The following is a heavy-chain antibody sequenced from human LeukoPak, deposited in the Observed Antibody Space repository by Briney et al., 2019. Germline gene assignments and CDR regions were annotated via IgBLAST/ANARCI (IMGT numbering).Heavy chain of an antibody. CDR3: ARDKVLGLLDTFDV. CDR2: ISSIGGST. V-gene: IGHV3-64*01. J-gene: IGHJ3*01. D-gene: IGHD4/OR15-4a*01. Sequence: GGSLRLSCAASGFIFSSYAMYWVRQAPGKGLEFVSAISSIGGSTYYANSVKGRFTISRDNSKNTLYLQMGSLRAEDMAVYYCARDKVLGLLDTFDVWGQGTMVTVSS. CDR1: GFIFSSYA.